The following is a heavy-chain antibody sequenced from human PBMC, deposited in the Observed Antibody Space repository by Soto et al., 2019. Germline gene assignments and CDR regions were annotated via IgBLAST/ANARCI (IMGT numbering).Heavy chain of an antibody. D-gene: IGHD1-26*01. Sequence: QMQLVQSGPEVKKPGTSVKVSCKASGFTFTSSAVQWVRQARGQRLEWIGWIVVGSGNTNYAQKFQERVTITRDMSTNTAYMELSSLRSEDTAVYYCAADKGSGSYLDWGQGTLVTVSS. J-gene: IGHJ4*02. CDR2: IVVGSGNT. V-gene: IGHV1-58*01. CDR3: AADKGSGSYLD. CDR1: GFTFTSSA.